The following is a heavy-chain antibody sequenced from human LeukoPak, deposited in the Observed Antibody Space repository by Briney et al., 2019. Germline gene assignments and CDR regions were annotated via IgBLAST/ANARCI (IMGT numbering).Heavy chain of an antibody. J-gene: IGHJ4*02. CDR2: ISSSGSTI. D-gene: IGHD3-10*01. Sequence: PGGSLRLSCAASVFTFSSYEMNWVRQAPGKGLEWVSYISSSGSTIYYADSVKGRFTISRDNAKNSLYLQMNSLRAEDTAVYYCARVRGDVDYWGQGTLVTVSS. CDR1: VFTFSSYE. CDR3: ARVRGDVDY. V-gene: IGHV3-48*03.